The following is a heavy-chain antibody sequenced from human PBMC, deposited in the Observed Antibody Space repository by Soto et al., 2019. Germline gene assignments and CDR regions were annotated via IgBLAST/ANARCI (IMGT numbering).Heavy chain of an antibody. J-gene: IGHJ4*02. CDR1: GFTFSSYG. V-gene: IGHV3-30*18. CDR3: AKDRARITMIVVVTPADY. D-gene: IGHD3-22*01. Sequence: GGSLRLSCAASGFTFSSYGMHWVRQAPGKGLEWVAVISYDGSNKYYADSVKGRFTISRDNPKNTLYLQMNSLRAEDTAVYYCAKDRARITMIVVVTPADYWGQGTLVTVSS. CDR2: ISYDGSNK.